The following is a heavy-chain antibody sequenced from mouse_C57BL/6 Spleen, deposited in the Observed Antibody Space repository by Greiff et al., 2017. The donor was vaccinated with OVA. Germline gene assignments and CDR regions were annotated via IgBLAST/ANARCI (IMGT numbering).Heavy chain of an antibody. CDR1: GFTFSSYA. J-gene: IGHJ4*01. CDR2: ISDGGSYT. Sequence: EVKLMESGGGLVKPGGSLKLSCAASGFTFSSYAMSWVRQTPEKRLEWVATISDGGSYTYYPDNVKGRFTISRDNAKNNLYLQMSHLKSEDTAMYYCAREGLDYYAMDYWGQGTSVTVSS. V-gene: IGHV5-4*01. CDR3: AREGLDYYAMDY. D-gene: IGHD3-3*01.